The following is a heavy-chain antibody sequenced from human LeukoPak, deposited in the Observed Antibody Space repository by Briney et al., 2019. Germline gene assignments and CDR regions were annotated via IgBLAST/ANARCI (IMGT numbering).Heavy chain of an antibody. CDR1: GYSISSGYY. CDR2: IYHSGST. D-gene: IGHD1-26*01. CDR3: ARGSIVGATTWGY. Sequence: SETLSLTCTVSGYSISSGYYWGWIRQPPGKGLEWIGSIYHSGSTYYNPSLKSRVTISVDSSKNQFSLKLSSVTAADTAVYYCARGSIVGATTWGYWGQGTLVTVSS. V-gene: IGHV4-38-2*02. J-gene: IGHJ4*02.